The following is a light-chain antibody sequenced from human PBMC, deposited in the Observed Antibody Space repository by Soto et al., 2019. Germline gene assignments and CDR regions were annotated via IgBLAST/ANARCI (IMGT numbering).Light chain of an antibody. Sequence: EIVLTQSPGTLSLSPGERATLSCRASQSVSKSYLAWYQQKPGQAPRLLIYGASSRATGIPDRFSGSGSGTDFTLTISRLEPEDFAVYYCQQYGSSPPITFGQGTKVEMK. CDR3: QQYGSSPPIT. V-gene: IGKV3-20*01. J-gene: IGKJ1*01. CDR1: QSVSKSY. CDR2: GAS.